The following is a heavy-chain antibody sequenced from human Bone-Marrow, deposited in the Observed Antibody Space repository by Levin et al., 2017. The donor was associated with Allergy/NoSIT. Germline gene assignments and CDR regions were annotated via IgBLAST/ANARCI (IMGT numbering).Heavy chain of an antibody. CDR1: GYTFTGYY. Sequence: PGESLKISCKASGYTFTGYYMHWVRQAPVQGLEWMGWINPNSGGTNYAQKFQGRVTMTRDTSITTAYMELSSLRSDDTAVYYCARGLRPGYSSSWFDSWGQGTLFTVSS. D-gene: IGHD6-13*01. V-gene: IGHV1-2*02. CDR2: INPNSGGT. J-gene: IGHJ5*01. CDR3: ARGLRPGYSSSWFDS.